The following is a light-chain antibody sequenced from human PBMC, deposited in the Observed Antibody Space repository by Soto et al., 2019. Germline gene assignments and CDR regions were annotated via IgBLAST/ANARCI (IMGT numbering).Light chain of an antibody. J-gene: IGKJ1*01. V-gene: IGKV3-20*01. CDR3: QQYGVSPRT. CDR2: GAS. CDR1: QSVSSSS. Sequence: EIVMTQSPAILSVSPGEGATLSYRASQSVSSSSLAWYQQKPGQAPRLLIYGASSGATGISDRFSGSGSGTDFSLTISRLEPEDFAVYYCQQYGVSPRTFGQGTKVDIK.